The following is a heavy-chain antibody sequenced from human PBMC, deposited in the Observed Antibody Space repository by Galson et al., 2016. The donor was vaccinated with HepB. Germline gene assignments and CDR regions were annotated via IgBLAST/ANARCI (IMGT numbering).Heavy chain of an antibody. CDR3: ARSYLLGRGFGW. V-gene: IGHV6-1*01. J-gene: IGHJ4*02. D-gene: IGHD7-27*01. CDR1: GDSVSSNSAG. CDR2: TFYRSNRQN. Sequence: CAISGDSVSSNSAGWNWIRQSPSSGREWLGRTFYRSNRQNEYAESVKSRITINPDTSKNQFSLQLNSVTPNDTAMYYCARSYLLGRGFGWWGQGTLVTVSS.